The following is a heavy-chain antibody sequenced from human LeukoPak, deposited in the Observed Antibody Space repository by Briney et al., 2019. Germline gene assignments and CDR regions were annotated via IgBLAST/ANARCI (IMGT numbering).Heavy chain of an antibody. D-gene: IGHD6-13*01. V-gene: IGHV3-66*01. CDR2: IYSGGST. J-gene: IGHJ4*02. CDR3: AREGYSSSWYGIDY. CDR1: GFTFSSYT. Sequence: GGSLRLSCAASGFTFSSYTMNWVRQAPGKGLEWVSLIYSGGSTYYADSVKGRFTISRDNSKNTLYLQMNSLRAEDTAVYYCAREGYSSSWYGIDYWGQGTLVTVSS.